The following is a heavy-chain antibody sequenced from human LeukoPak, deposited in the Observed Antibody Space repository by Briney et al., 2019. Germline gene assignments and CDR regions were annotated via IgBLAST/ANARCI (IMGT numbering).Heavy chain of an antibody. Sequence: ASVKVSCKASGGTFSSYAISWVRQAPGQGLEWMGRIIPILGIANYAQKFQGRVTITADKSTSTAYMELSSLRSEDTAVYYCANGGDGYNLDAFDIWGQGTMVTVSS. CDR2: IIPILGIA. CDR3: ANGGDGYNLDAFDI. V-gene: IGHV1-69*04. CDR1: GGTFSSYA. D-gene: IGHD5-24*01. J-gene: IGHJ3*02.